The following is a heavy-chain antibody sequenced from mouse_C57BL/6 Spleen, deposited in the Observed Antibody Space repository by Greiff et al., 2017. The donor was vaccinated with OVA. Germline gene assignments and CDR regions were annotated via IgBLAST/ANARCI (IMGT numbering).Heavy chain of an antibody. CDR2: IYPGSGST. J-gene: IGHJ3*01. D-gene: IGHD4-1*02. Sequence: QVQLQQPGAELVKPGASVKMSCKASGYTFTSYWITWVKQRPGQGLEWIGDIYPGSGSTNYNEKFKSKATLTVDTSSSTAYMQLSSLTSEDSAVYCGARSASTGTDGLAYWGQGTLVTVSA. CDR1: GYTFTSYW. V-gene: IGHV1-55*01. CDR3: ARSASTGTDGLAY.